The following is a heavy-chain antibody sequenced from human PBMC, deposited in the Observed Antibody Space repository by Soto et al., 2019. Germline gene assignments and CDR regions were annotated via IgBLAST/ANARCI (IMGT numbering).Heavy chain of an antibody. J-gene: IGHJ4*02. D-gene: IGHD5-18*01. Sequence: SETLSLTCTFSGGSVSSGYNYWSWIRQSPGKGLEWIGYISGSGSTGYNPSLKNRLTMSVDRSKNQFTLRLTSVTAADTAVYFCATESGSTYGYFDYWGQGTQVTV. CDR1: GGSVSSGYNY. V-gene: IGHV4-30-4*01. CDR2: ISGSGST. CDR3: ATESGSTYGYFDY.